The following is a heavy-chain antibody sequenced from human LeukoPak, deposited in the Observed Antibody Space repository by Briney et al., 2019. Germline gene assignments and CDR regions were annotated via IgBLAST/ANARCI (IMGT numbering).Heavy chain of an antibody. CDR3: AKGAGGFSYYNWFDP. Sequence: PSETLFLTCAVYGGSFSGYNWNWIRHPPGKGLEWIGSVYYSGTTHYSPSLESRVAISVDTSKNQFSLKLASMTAADTAIYYCAKGAGGFSYYNWFDPWGQGTLVTVSS. CDR1: GGSFSGYN. V-gene: IGHV4-34*01. CDR2: VYYSGTT. J-gene: IGHJ5*02. D-gene: IGHD5-18*01.